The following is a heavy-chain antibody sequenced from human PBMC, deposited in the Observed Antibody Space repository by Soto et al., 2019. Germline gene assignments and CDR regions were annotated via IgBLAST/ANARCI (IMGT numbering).Heavy chain of an antibody. CDR1: GGSVSSGSYY. CDR3: ARVAATWGDH. D-gene: IGHD6-25*01. J-gene: IGHJ4*02. Sequence: QVQLQESGPGLVKPSETLSLTCSVSGGSVSSGSYYWSWIRQPPGKGLEWIGYIYYSGSTNYNPSLKSRVTISVDTSKNQFSLKLSSVTAADTGVYYCARVAATWGDHWGQGTLVTVSS. CDR2: IYYSGST. V-gene: IGHV4-61*01.